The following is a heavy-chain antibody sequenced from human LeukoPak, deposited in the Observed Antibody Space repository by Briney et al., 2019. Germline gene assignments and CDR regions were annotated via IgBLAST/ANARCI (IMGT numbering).Heavy chain of an antibody. V-gene: IGHV4-38-2*02. CDR3: ARAGDRIAAAGTFDY. J-gene: IGHJ4*02. CDR1: GYSISSGYY. CDR2: IYYSGNT. D-gene: IGHD6-13*01. Sequence: PSETLSLTCTVSGYSISSGYYWGWIRQPTGKGLEWIGNIYYSGNTYYNPSLKSRVTISVDTSKNQFSLKLNSVTAADTAVYYCARAGDRIAAAGTFDYWGQGTLVTVSS.